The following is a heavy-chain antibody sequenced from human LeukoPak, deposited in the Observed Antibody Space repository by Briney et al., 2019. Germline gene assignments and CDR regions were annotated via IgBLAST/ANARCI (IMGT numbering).Heavy chain of an antibody. Sequence: GGSLRLSCAASGFSFSTYAMSWVRQAPGKELEWVSGFSGSGSHTNYADSVKGRFTISRDHSKNTLNLQMNSLRAEDTAVYYCAKRVQSSSWYAAFDYWGQGTLVTVSS. V-gene: IGHV3-23*01. J-gene: IGHJ4*02. D-gene: IGHD6-13*01. CDR2: FSGSGSHT. CDR3: AKRVQSSSWYAAFDY. CDR1: GFSFSTYA.